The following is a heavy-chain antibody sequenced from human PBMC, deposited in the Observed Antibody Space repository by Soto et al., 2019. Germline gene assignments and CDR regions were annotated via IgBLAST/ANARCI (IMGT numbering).Heavy chain of an antibody. D-gene: IGHD2-2*01. CDR3: AHRGVVEYEAGFGS. Sequence: QITLKESGPTLVKPTQTLTLTCTFSGFSLSTSRVGVGWIRQPPGKALQWLALIYWDDDKRYTPSLKSRLTVTKDTPKNQVVLTMTNMDPVDTATYYCAHRGVVEYEAGFGSCGQGTLVTVSS. J-gene: IGHJ4*02. V-gene: IGHV2-5*02. CDR1: GFSLSTSRVG. CDR2: IYWDDDK.